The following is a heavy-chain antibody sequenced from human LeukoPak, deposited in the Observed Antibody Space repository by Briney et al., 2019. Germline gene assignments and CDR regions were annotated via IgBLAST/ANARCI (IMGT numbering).Heavy chain of an antibody. J-gene: IGHJ4*02. Sequence: SVKVSCKASGYTFTGYYMHWVRQAPGQGLEWMGRVIPILDKANYAQNFQGRVTITADTSTRTAYMELSSLRSEDTAVYYCARDFPARGQWLVYWGQGTLVTVSS. V-gene: IGHV1-69*04. D-gene: IGHD6-19*01. CDR1: GYTFTGYY. CDR2: VIPILDKA. CDR3: ARDFPARGQWLVY.